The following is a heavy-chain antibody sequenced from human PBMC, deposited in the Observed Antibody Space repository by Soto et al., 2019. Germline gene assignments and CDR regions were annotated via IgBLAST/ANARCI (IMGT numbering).Heavy chain of an antibody. Sequence: GGSLRLSCAASGFTFSSYDMHWVRQATGKGLEWVSAIGTAGDTYYPGSVKGRFTISRENAKNSLYLQMNSLRAGDTAVYYCARGPGGAAAGRGGSYWHFDLWGRGTLVTVSS. V-gene: IGHV3-13*01. J-gene: IGHJ2*01. CDR3: ARGPGGAAAGRGGSYWHFDL. CDR1: GFTFSSYD. D-gene: IGHD6-13*01. CDR2: IGTAGDT.